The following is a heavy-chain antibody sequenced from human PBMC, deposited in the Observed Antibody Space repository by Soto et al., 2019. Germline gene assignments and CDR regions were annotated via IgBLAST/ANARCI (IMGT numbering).Heavy chain of an antibody. D-gene: IGHD1-26*01. V-gene: IGHV1-8*01. CDR3: ARGVSAGVDY. J-gene: IGHJ4*02. CDR1: GYSFTSLD. Sequence: ASVKVSCKASGYSFTSLDINWVRQTAGQGLEWMGWMEPSSGRTGYAQKFQGRVTMTRDTSINTAYMELATLTSDDTAFYYCARGVSAGVDYWGQGTLVTSPQ. CDR2: MEPSSGRT.